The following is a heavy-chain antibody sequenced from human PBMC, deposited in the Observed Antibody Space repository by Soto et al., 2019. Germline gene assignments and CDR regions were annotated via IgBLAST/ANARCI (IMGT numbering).Heavy chain of an antibody. J-gene: IGHJ4*02. CDR1: GYTFTNYD. Sequence: QVQLVQSGAEVKQPGASVKVSCRTSGYTFTNYDISWVRQATGQGLEWMGWMNPDSTNTGYAQKFQGRVTMTRDTSISTAYMELNSLTSEDTAIYYCARAIRDQLLSDYWGQGSLVIVS. CDR2: MNPDSTNT. CDR3: ARAIRDQLLSDY. D-gene: IGHD1-26*01. V-gene: IGHV1-8*01.